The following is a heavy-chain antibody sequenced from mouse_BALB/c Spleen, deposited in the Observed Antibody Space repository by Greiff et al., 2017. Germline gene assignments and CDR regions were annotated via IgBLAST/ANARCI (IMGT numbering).Heavy chain of an antibody. CDR2: INPGSGGT. Sequence: QVQLQQSGAELVRPGTSVKVSCKASGYAFTNYLIEWVKQRPGQGLEWIGVINPGSGGTNYNEKFKGKATLTADKSSSTAYMQLSSLTSDDSAVYFCARSCVLLRLPYFDVWGAGTTVTVSS. CDR3: ARSCVLLRLPYFDV. CDR1: GYAFTNYL. J-gene: IGHJ1*01. V-gene: IGHV1-54*01. D-gene: IGHD1-2*01.